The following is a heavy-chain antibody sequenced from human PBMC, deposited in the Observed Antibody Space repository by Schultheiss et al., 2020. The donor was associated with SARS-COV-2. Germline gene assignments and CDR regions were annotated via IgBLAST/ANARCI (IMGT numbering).Heavy chain of an antibody. CDR2: IYTSGST. Sequence: GSLRLSCTVSGGSISSYYWSWIRQPAGKGLEWIGRIYTSGSTNYNPSLKSRVTMSVDTSKNQFSLRLSSVTAADTAVYYCARGLGFGEFFDYWGQGTLVTVSS. J-gene: IGHJ4*02. CDR3: ARGLGFGEFFDY. V-gene: IGHV4-4*07. CDR1: GGSISSYY. D-gene: IGHD3-10*01.